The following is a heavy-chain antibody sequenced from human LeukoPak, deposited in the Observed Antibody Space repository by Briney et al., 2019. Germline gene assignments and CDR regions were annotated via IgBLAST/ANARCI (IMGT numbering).Heavy chain of an antibody. CDR3: ARHFRRGYGPKPSYYMDV. D-gene: IGHD5-18*01. CDR1: GYSFTSYW. J-gene: IGHJ6*03. V-gene: IGHV5-51*01. Sequence: GESLKISCKGSGYSFTSYWIGWVRQMPGKGLEWMGIIYPGDSDTRYSPSFQGQVTISADKSISTAYLQWSSLKASDTAMYYCARHFRRGYGPKPSYYMDVWGKGTTVTVSS. CDR2: IYPGDSDT.